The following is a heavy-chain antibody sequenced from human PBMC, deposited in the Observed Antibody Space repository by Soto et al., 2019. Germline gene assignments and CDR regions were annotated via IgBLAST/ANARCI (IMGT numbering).Heavy chain of an antibody. V-gene: IGHV3-21*01. CDR1: GFTFSSYS. Sequence: EVQLVESGGGLVKPGGSLRLSCAASGFTFSSYSMNWVRQAPGKGLEWVSSISSSSSYIYYADLVKGRFTISRDNAKNSVDLERNSLKAEDTAVYYCARDQIAAAGSGDLDYWGQGTLVTVSS. J-gene: IGHJ4*02. CDR3: ARDQIAAAGSGDLDY. D-gene: IGHD6-13*01. CDR2: ISSSSSYI.